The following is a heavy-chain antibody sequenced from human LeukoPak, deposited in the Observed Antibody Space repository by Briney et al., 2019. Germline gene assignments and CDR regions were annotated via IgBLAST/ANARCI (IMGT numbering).Heavy chain of an antibody. D-gene: IGHD1-26*01. J-gene: IGHJ3*02. V-gene: IGHV3-30-3*01. CDR1: GFTFTSYS. CDR3: ARGGPLSYSGSLYGAFDI. CDR2: ISYDGSNK. Sequence: PGRSLRLSCAASGFTFTSYSIHWVRRAPGKGLEGVALISYDGSNKYYADSVKGRLTISRDNSKNTLYLQMNSLRTEDTAVYYCARGGPLSYSGSLYGAFDIWGQGTMVTVSS.